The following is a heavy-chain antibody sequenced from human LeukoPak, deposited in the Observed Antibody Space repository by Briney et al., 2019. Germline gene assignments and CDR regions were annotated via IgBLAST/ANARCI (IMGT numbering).Heavy chain of an antibody. Sequence: GASVKVSCKASGYTFTSYGISWVRQAPGQGLEWMGWISAYNGNTNYAQKLQGRVTMTTDTSTSTAYMELRSLRSDDTAVYYCAREYDILTGYPFFDYWGQGTLVTVSS. CDR2: ISAYNGNT. D-gene: IGHD3-9*01. V-gene: IGHV1-18*01. CDR3: AREYDILTGYPFFDY. CDR1: GYTFTSYG. J-gene: IGHJ4*02.